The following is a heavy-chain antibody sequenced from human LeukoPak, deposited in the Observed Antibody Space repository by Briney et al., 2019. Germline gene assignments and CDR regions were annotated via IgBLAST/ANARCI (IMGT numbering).Heavy chain of an antibody. CDR1: GFTFSSYS. D-gene: IGHD3-3*01. CDR2: ISSSSSTI. V-gene: IGHV3-48*01. J-gene: IGHJ4*02. Sequence: GGSLRLSCAASGFTFSSYSMNWVRQAPGKGLEWVSYISSSSSTIYYADSVKGRFTISRDNAKNSLYLQMNSLRAEDTAVYYCARVEVGSDFWSGYPFGPFDYWGQGTLVTVSS. CDR3: ARVEVGSDFWSGYPFGPFDY.